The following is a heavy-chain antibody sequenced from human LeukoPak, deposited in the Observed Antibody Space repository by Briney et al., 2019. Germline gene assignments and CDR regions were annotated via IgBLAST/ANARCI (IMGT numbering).Heavy chain of an antibody. CDR1: GGSISSYY. J-gene: IGHJ4*02. D-gene: IGHD6-19*01. Sequence: SETLSLTCTVSGGSISSYYWSWIRQPPGKGLEWIGYIYYSGSTNYNPSLKSRVTISVDTSKNQFSLKLSSVTAADTAVYYCARTIEGYSSGQLDYWGQGTLVTVSS. V-gene: IGHV4-59*01. CDR3: ARTIEGYSSGQLDY. CDR2: IYYSGST.